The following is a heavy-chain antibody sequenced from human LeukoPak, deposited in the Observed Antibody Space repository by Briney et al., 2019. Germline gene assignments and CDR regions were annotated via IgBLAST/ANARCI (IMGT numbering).Heavy chain of an antibody. D-gene: IGHD3-3*01. J-gene: IGHJ5*02. V-gene: IGHV4-59*12. CDR2: IYYSVST. Sequence: SETLSLTCTVSGGPISSYYWSWIRQPPGKGLEWIGYIYYSVSTNYNPSLKSRVTISVDTSKNQFSLKLSSVTAADTAVYYCARDRVVTIFGVVIGAWFDPWGQGTLVTVSS. CDR3: ARDRVVTIFGVVIGAWFDP. CDR1: GGPISSYY.